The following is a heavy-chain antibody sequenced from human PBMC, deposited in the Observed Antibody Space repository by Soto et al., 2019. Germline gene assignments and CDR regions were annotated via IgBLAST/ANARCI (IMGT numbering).Heavy chain of an antibody. V-gene: IGHV4-30-4*08. J-gene: IGHJ6*02. Sequence: QVQLVESGPGLVKPSQTLSLTCTVSGGSINSDYYHWTWIRQSPGKGLEWIGYIHHSGAILYNPSFKSRLDISVDTSKNQFSLHLSSVTDTDTAVYFCAREDDGGDSLDVWGQGTTGTVSS. CDR3: AREDDGGDSLDV. CDR2: IHHSGAI. CDR1: GGSINSDYYH. D-gene: IGHD2-21*02.